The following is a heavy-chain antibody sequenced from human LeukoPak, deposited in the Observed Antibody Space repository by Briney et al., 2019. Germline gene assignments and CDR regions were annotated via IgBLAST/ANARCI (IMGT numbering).Heavy chain of an antibody. CDR3: ARERIAARRNWFDP. Sequence: SETLSLTRTVSGGSISSYYWGWIRQPPGKGLEWIGYIYYSGSTNYNPSLKSRVTISVDTSKNQFSLKLSSVTAADTAVYYCARERIAARRNWFDPWGQGTLVTVSS. CDR1: GGSISSYY. CDR2: IYYSGST. V-gene: IGHV4-59*01. D-gene: IGHD6-6*01. J-gene: IGHJ5*02.